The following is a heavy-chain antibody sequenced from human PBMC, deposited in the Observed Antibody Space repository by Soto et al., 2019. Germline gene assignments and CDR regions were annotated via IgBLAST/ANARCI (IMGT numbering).Heavy chain of an antibody. V-gene: IGHV3-30-3*01. CDR1: GFTFSSYA. J-gene: IGHJ5*02. Sequence: GGSLRLSCAASGFTFSSYAMHWVRQAPGKGLEWVAVISYDGSNKYYADSVKGRFTISRDTSKNTLYLQMNSLRAEDTAVYYCARDGTTSYYYGSGTYFWFDPWGQGTLVTVSS. CDR2: ISYDGSNK. D-gene: IGHD3-10*01. CDR3: ARDGTTSYYYGSGTYFWFDP.